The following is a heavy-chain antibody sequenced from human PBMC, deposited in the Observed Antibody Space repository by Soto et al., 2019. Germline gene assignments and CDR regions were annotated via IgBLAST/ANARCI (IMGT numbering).Heavy chain of an antibody. J-gene: IGHJ5*02. CDR3: ARSGLRVGDLEFDP. CDR2: IYSSGT. V-gene: IGHV4-59*01. Sequence: QVRLQESGPGLVKPSETLFLTCTVSGGSIGAYYWTWIRQPPGLGLAWIGFIYSSGTTYNPSLNIRVIISVDTSKHQFSLKRTSVTAVDTAVYFCARSGLRVGDLEFDPWGPGSLVTVSS. CDR1: GGSIGAYY. D-gene: IGHD3-16*01.